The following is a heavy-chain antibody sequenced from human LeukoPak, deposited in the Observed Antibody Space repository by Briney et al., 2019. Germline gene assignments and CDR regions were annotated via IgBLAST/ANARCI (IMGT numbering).Heavy chain of an antibody. D-gene: IGHD5-18*01. CDR1: GFNVNNNY. Sequence: PGGSLRLTCAASGFNVNNNYMSWVRQAPGKGLEWVSIIYGADSTSYADSVKGRFTISRDNSKNTLYLQMNTLRVEDTALYYCARGYSYGRINYWGQGTLVTVSS. CDR2: IYGADST. J-gene: IGHJ4*02. V-gene: IGHV3-53*01. CDR3: ARGYSYGRINY.